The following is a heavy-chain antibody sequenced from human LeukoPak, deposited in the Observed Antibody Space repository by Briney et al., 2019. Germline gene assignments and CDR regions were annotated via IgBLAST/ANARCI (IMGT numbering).Heavy chain of an antibody. Sequence: SETLSLTCAVSGGSIRSYYWSWIRQPPGKGLEWIGYVYYSGSTNYNPSLKSRVTISVDTSRNQFSLKLSSVTAADTAVYYCASGSSYFDPWGQGTLVTVSS. D-gene: IGHD1-26*01. J-gene: IGHJ4*02. CDR2: VYYSGST. CDR1: GGSIRSYY. V-gene: IGHV4-59*12. CDR3: ASGSSYFDP.